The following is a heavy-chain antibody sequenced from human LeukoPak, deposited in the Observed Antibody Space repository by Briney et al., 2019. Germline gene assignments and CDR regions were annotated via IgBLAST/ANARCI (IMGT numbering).Heavy chain of an antibody. D-gene: IGHD1-26*01. V-gene: IGHV4-59*01. CDR3: ARRSTYYYYYYGMDV. J-gene: IGHJ6*02. CDR1: GGSISSYY. CDR2: IYYSGST. Sequence: SETLSLTCTVSGGSISSYYWSWIRQPPGKGLEWIGYIYYSGSTNYNTSLKSRVTISVDTSKNQFSLKLSSVTAADTAVYYCARRSTYYYYYYGMDVWGQGTTVTVSS.